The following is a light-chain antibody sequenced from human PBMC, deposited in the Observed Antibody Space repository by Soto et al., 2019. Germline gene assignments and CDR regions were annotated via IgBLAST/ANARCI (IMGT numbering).Light chain of an antibody. Sequence: IQMTQAPSSLSASVGDRVTITCRASQGISSYLAWYQQKPGKAPKLLIYDASSLESGVPSRFSGSGSGTEFTLTISSLQPDDFATYYCQQYNSYSWTFGQGTKVDIK. CDR1: QGISSY. J-gene: IGKJ1*01. CDR2: DAS. CDR3: QQYNSYSWT. V-gene: IGKV1-13*02.